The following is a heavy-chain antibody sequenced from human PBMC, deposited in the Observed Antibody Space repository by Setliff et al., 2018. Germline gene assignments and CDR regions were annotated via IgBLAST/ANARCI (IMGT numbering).Heavy chain of an antibody. CDR2: IYWDDSYEDK. J-gene: IGHJ4*02. CDR3: ARIPGCSGGSCSFDY. Sequence: SGPTLVNPTQTLTLTCTFSGFSLSTNIVGVAWIRQPPGKALEWLAVIYWDDSYEDKRYSPSLKNRLTITKDTSKNQVVLTMTNMDPVDTATYYCARIPGCSGGSCSFDYWGQGTLVTVSS. CDR1: GFSLSTNIVG. V-gene: IGHV2-5*02. D-gene: IGHD2-15*01.